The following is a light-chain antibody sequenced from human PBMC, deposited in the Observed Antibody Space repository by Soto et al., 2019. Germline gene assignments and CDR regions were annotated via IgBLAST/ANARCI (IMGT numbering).Light chain of an antibody. CDR1: QRISSNY. Sequence: ETVLTQSPGTLSLSPGERATLSCRASQRISSNYLAWYQQKPGQAPRLLIYGASNRATGIPDRFSGSGSGTDFTLTITRLEPEDFAVYYCQQRSNWPLTFGGGTKVDIK. V-gene: IGKV3D-20*02. J-gene: IGKJ4*01. CDR3: QQRSNWPLT. CDR2: GAS.